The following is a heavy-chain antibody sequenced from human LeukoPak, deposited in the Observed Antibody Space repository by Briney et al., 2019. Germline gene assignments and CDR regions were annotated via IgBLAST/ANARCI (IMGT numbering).Heavy chain of an antibody. CDR2: IYYSGST. J-gene: IGHJ5*02. V-gene: IGHV4-59*01. D-gene: IGHD3-9*01. CDR3: ARDLGDYYILTGYYPNWFDP. CDR1: GGSISSYY. Sequence: PSETLSLTCTVSGGSISSYYWSWIRQPPGKGLEWIGYIYYSGSTNYNPSLMSRVTISVDTSKNQFSLKLSSVTAADTAVYYCARDLGDYYILTGYYPNWFDPWGQGTLVTVSS.